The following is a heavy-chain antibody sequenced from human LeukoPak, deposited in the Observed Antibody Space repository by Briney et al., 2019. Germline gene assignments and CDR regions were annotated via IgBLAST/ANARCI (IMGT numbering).Heavy chain of an antibody. CDR3: ARIAAAPYHFDY. Sequence: PGGSLRLSCEASGFTFNTYAIYWVRQAPGKGLEWVSAISGSGGSTYYADSVKGRFTISRDNSKNTLYLQMNSLRAEDTAVYYCARIAAAPYHFDYWGQGTLVTVSS. CDR2: ISGSGGST. CDR1: GFTFNTYA. J-gene: IGHJ4*02. V-gene: IGHV3-23*01. D-gene: IGHD6-13*01.